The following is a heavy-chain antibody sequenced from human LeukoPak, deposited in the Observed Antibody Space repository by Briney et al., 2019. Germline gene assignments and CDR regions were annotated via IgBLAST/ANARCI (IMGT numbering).Heavy chain of an antibody. CDR2: ISGSGEST. V-gene: IGHV3-23*01. CDR3: ARDQSLVRGVIINYFDY. CDR1: GFSFSSFA. Sequence: TGGSLRLSCAASGFSFSSFAMSWVRQAPGKGLEWVSAISGSGESTYYEDSVKGRFTISRDNSKNTVDVQMNSLRAEDTAVYYCARDQSLVRGVIINYFDYWGQGTLVTVSS. D-gene: IGHD3-10*01. J-gene: IGHJ4*02.